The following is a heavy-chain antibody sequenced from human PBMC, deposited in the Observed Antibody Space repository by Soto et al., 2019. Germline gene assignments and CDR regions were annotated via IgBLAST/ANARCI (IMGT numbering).Heavy chain of an antibody. V-gene: IGHV1-69*01. Sequence: QVQLVQSEAEVKKPGSSEKVSCKASGGTFSSYAISWVRQAPGQGLEWMGGIIPIFGTANSAQKLQGRVRITADDSTSTGCMELSSLRSEDTAVYYNARVRGAFLVFWVTGGMDVWGQGTTVTDSS. CDR2: IIPIFGTA. CDR1: GGTFSSYA. J-gene: IGHJ6*02. CDR3: ARVRGAFLVFWVTGGMDV. D-gene: IGHD3-3*01.